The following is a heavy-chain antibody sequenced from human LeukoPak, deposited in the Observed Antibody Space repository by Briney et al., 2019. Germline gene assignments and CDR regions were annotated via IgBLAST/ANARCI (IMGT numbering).Heavy chain of an antibody. Sequence: SGPALVKPTQTLTLTCTFSGFSLSTSGMCVSWIRQRPGKALEWLARIDWDDDKYYSTSLKTRLTISKDTSKNQVVLTMTNMDPVDTATYYCARPNGYSGSYPFDYWGQGTLVTVSP. CDR2: IDWDDDK. CDR1: GFSLSTSGMC. CDR3: ARPNGYSGSYPFDY. V-gene: IGHV2-70*11. D-gene: IGHD1-26*01. J-gene: IGHJ4*02.